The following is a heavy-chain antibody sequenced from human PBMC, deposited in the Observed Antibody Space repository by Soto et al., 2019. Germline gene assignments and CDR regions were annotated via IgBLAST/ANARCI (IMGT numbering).Heavy chain of an antibody. Sequence: PGGSLRLSCAASGFTFSSYWMSWVRQAPGKGLEWVANIKQDGSEKYYVDSVKGRSTISRDNAKNSLYLQMNSLRAEDTAVYYCARDSSVAGYDDAFDIWGQGTMVTVSS. CDR1: GFTFSSYW. D-gene: IGHD5-12*01. J-gene: IGHJ3*02. V-gene: IGHV3-7*05. CDR2: IKQDGSEK. CDR3: ARDSSVAGYDDAFDI.